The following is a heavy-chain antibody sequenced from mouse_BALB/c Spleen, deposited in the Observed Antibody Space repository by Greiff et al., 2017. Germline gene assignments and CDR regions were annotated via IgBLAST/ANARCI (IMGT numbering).Heavy chain of an antibody. J-gene: IGHJ3*01. CDR3: TRDDYDERFAY. CDR1: GFTFSSFG. D-gene: IGHD2-4*01. Sequence: EVQGVESGGGLVKPGGSLKLSCAASGFTFSSFGMHWVRQAPEKRLEWVATISSGGSYTYYPDSVKGRFTISRDNAKNTLYLQMSSLKSEDTAMYYCTRDDYDERFAYWGQGTLVTVSA. V-gene: IGHV5-6-4*01. CDR2: ISSGGSYT.